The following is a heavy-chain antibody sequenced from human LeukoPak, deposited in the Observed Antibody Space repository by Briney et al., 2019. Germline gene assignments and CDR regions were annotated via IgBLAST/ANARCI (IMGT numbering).Heavy chain of an antibody. CDR2: ISYDGSNK. V-gene: IGHV3-30*18. D-gene: IGHD6-19*01. Sequence: PGGSLRLSCAASGFIFINSAMHWVRQAPGQGLEWVAVISYDGSNKYYAGSVKGRFTISRDNSKNTLYLQMNSLRAEDTAVYYCAKDIEEWLVKGGGCFDYWGQGTLVTVSS. CDR1: GFIFINSA. J-gene: IGHJ4*02. CDR3: AKDIEEWLVKGGGCFDY.